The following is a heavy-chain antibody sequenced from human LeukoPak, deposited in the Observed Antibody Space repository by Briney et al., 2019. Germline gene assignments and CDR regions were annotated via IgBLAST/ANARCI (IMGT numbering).Heavy chain of an antibody. D-gene: IGHD3-22*01. CDR2: INPNSGGT. CDR1: GYTFTGYY. Sequence: ASVKVSCEASGYTFTGYYMHWVRQAPGQGLEWMGWINPNSGGTNYAQKFQGRVTMTRDTSISTAYMELSRLRSDDTAVYYCARELPYDSSGYGAFDIWGQGTMVTVSS. CDR3: ARELPYDSSGYGAFDI. V-gene: IGHV1-2*02. J-gene: IGHJ3*02.